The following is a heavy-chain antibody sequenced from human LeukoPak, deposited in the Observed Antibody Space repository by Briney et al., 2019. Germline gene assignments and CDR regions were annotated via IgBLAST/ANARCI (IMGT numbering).Heavy chain of an antibody. CDR2: IIPIFGTA. J-gene: IGHJ4*02. CDR1: GGTFSSYA. V-gene: IGHV1-69*01. D-gene: IGHD6-19*01. Sequence: SVKVSCKASGGTFSSYAISWVRQAPGQGLEWMGGIIPIFGTANYAQKFQGRVTITADESTSTAYMELSSLRSEDTAVYYCARAGSESSGWYDDSDYWGQGTLVTVSS. CDR3: ARAGSESSGWYDDSDY.